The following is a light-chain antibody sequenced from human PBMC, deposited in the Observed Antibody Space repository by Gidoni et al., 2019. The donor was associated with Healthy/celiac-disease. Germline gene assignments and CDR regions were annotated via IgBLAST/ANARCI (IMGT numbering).Light chain of an antibody. Sequence: QSVLTHPPSVSGAPGQRVTISCTGSSSNIGAGYDVHWYQQLPGTAPKPLIYGNSNRPSGVPDRFSGSKSGTSASLAITGLQAEDEADYYCQSYDSSLSGSRVFGGGTKLTVL. CDR2: GNS. J-gene: IGLJ2*01. CDR3: QSYDSSLSGSRV. CDR1: SSNIGAGYD. V-gene: IGLV1-40*01.